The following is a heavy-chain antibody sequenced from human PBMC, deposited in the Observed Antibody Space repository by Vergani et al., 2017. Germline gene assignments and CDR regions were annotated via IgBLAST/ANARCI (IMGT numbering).Heavy chain of an antibody. CDR2: IYYSGST. Sequence: QVQLQESGPGLVKPSQTLSLTCTVSGGSISSGGYYWSWIRQHPGKGLEWIGYIYYSGSTYYNPSLKSRVTISVDTSKNQFSLKLSSVTAADTAVYYCARGRGIAAAGTWNWFDPWGQGTLVTVSS. J-gene: IGHJ5*02. CDR1: GGSISSGGYY. D-gene: IGHD6-13*01. V-gene: IGHV4-30-4*08. CDR3: ARGRGIAAAGTWNWFDP.